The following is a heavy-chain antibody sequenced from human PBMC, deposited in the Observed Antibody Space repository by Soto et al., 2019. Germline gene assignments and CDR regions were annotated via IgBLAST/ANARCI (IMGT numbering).Heavy chain of an antibody. D-gene: IGHD5-12*01. CDR1: GYTFTSSG. CDR2: ISGHNGVT. Sequence: QVQLVQSGPEVKNPEASVKVSCKTSGYTFTSSGISWVRQAPGQGPEWMGWISGHNGVTNFARNFQDRVTLTIDSSTTTAYMEVRSLSFADTAIYYCARDKGGYGIFDDWGQGTLVTVSS. CDR3: ARDKGGYGIFDD. J-gene: IGHJ4*02. V-gene: IGHV1-18*04.